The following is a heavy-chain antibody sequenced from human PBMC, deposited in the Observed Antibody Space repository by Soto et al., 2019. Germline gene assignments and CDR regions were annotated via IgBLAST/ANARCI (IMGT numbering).Heavy chain of an antibody. V-gene: IGHV2-5*01. CDR3: ARTREQQQKRDYYYGMDV. D-gene: IGHD6-13*01. CDR2: IYWNDDK. Sequence: SGPTLVNPTQTLTLTCTFSGFSLSTSGVGVGWIRQPPGKALEWLALIYWNDDKRYSPSLKSRLTITKNTPKNQVVLTMTNMDPVETATYYCARTREQQQKRDYYYGMDVWGQGTTVTVSS. J-gene: IGHJ6*02. CDR1: GFSLSTSGVG.